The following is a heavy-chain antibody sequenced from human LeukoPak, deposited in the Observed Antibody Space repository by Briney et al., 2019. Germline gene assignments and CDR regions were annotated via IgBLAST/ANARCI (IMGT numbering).Heavy chain of an antibody. CDR2: IYTSGST. CDR1: GGSISSYY. J-gene: IGHJ5*02. CDR3: AREDRQQLVHGFDP. Sequence: PSETLSLTCTVSGGSISSYYWSWIRQPAGKALEWIGRIYTSGSTNYNPSLKSRVTMSVDTSKNQFSLKLSSVTAADTAVYYCAREDRQQLVHGFDPWGQGTLVTVSS. V-gene: IGHV4-4*07. D-gene: IGHD6-13*01.